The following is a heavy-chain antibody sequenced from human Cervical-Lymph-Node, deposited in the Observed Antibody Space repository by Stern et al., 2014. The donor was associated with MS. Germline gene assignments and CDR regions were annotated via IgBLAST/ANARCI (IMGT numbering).Heavy chain of an antibody. Sequence: VQLVESGAEVKKPGAAVKVSCKASGYTFSNFGIAWLRQAPGQGLEWMGWISPYTGDTNYAQKVQVRVTLTTDTLTSTAYMELRSLTSDDTAVYYCARRFGELYLAFFDAWGQGALVTVSS. D-gene: IGHD3-10*01. V-gene: IGHV1-18*04. CDR1: GYTFSNFG. CDR2: ISPYTGDT. J-gene: IGHJ4*02. CDR3: ARRFGELYLAFFDA.